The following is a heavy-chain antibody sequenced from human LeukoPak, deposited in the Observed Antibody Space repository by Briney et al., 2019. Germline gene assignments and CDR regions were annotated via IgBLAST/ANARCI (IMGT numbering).Heavy chain of an antibody. CDR3: AKDSGSGSYYY. CDR2: LRGDGET. V-gene: IGHV3-23*01. Sequence: GGSLRLSCAASGFTFSNYAMSWVRQAPAGGLEWVSSLRGDGETFYADSVKGRFTISRDNSKNTLYLQMNSLRAEDTAVYYCAKDSGSGSYYYWGQGTLVTVSS. J-gene: IGHJ4*02. CDR1: GFTFSNYA. D-gene: IGHD3-10*01.